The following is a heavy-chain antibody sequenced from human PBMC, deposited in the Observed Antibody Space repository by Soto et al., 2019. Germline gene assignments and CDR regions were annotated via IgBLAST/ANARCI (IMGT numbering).Heavy chain of an antibody. V-gene: IGHV1-18*01. CDR1: GYTFTSYG. D-gene: IGHD1-26*01. J-gene: IGHJ4*02. CDR2: ISAYNGNT. CDR3: ARGRASATIYCYY. Sequence: QVQLVQSGAEVKKPGASVKVSCKASGYTFTSYGISWVRQAPGQGLEWMGWISAYNGNTNYAQKLQGRVTMTTDTSTGQAYMERTSLGLDDTSVYYCARGRASATIYCYYWCKGTLASVSS.